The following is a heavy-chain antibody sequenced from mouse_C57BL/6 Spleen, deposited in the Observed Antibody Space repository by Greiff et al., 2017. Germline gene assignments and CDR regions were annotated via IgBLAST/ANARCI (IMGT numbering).Heavy chain of an antibody. D-gene: IGHD1-1*01. V-gene: IGHV1-81*01. Sequence: VQLQQSGAELARPGASVKLSCKASGYTFTSYGISWVKQRTGQGLEWIGEIYPRSGNTYYNEKFKGKATLTADTSSSTAYMELRSLTSEASAVYFCAGHGKEFAFWGQGTLVTVSA. CDR2: IYPRSGNT. CDR3: AGHGKEFAF. J-gene: IGHJ3*01. CDR1: GYTFTSYG.